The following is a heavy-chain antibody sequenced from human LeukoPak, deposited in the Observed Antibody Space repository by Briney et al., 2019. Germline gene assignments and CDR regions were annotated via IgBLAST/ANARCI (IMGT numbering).Heavy chain of an antibody. D-gene: IGHD2-2*01. CDR1: GYSFTSYW. Sequence: PGESRKISCKGSGYSFTSYWIGWVRQLPGKGLEWMGIIYPGDSDTRYSPSFQGQVTISADKSISTAYLQWSSLKASDTAMYYCARGLEDIVVVPAAMYYFDYWGQGTLVTVSS. J-gene: IGHJ4*02. CDR3: ARGLEDIVVVPAAMYYFDY. V-gene: IGHV5-51*01. CDR2: IYPGDSDT.